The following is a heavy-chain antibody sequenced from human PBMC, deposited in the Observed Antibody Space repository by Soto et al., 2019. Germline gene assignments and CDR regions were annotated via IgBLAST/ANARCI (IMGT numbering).Heavy chain of an antibody. CDR1: GGSFSGYY. CDR2: INHSGST. D-gene: IGHD6-13*01. J-gene: IGHJ4*02. Sequence: SSETLSLTCAVYGGSFSGYYWSWIRQPPGKGLEWIGEINHSGSTNYNPSLKSRVTISVDTSKNQFSLKLSSVTAADTAVYYCARGPSSSWYALDYWGQGTLVTVSS. V-gene: IGHV4-34*01. CDR3: ARGPSSSWYALDY.